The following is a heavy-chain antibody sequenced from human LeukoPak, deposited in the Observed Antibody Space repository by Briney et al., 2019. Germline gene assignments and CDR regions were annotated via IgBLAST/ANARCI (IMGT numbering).Heavy chain of an antibody. V-gene: IGHV3-23*01. CDR3: AKDPYHYDSSALEVAFDI. CDR1: GFTFSSYA. CDR2: ISGSGGST. Sequence: PGGSLRLSCAASGFTFSSYAMSWVRQAPGKGLEWVSAISGSGGSTYYADSVKGRFTISRDNSKNTLYLQMNSLRAEDTAVYYCAKDPYHYDSSALEVAFDIWGQGTMVTVSS. D-gene: IGHD3-22*01. J-gene: IGHJ3*02.